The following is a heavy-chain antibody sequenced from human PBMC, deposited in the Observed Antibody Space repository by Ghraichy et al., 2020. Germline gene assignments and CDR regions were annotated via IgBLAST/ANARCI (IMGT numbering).Heavy chain of an antibody. Sequence: GALSLTCTVSGGSISSTNWWSWARQPPGKGLEWIGEIYHSGGTNYNPSLKSRVTISVDKSKNQFSLRLNSVTAADTAVYYCVSNGYYSLDYWGQGTLVTVSS. CDR1: GGSISSTNW. D-gene: IGHD3-3*01. J-gene: IGHJ4*02. CDR2: IYHSGGT. V-gene: IGHV4-4*02. CDR3: VSNGYYSLDY.